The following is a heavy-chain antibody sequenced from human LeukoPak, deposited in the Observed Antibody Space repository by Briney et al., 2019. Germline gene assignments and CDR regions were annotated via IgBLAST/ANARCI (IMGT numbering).Heavy chain of an antibody. CDR1: GFTFSVAA. Sequence: GGSLRLSCAASGFTFSVAAMTWVRQAPGKGLEWVSLIGASGESTYYADSVKGRFTISRDNSKNTLYLQMYSLRVEDTAVYYCAKGLQPWGQGTLVTVSS. V-gene: IGHV3-23*01. CDR2: IGASGEST. D-gene: IGHD1-14*01. CDR3: AKGLQP. J-gene: IGHJ4*02.